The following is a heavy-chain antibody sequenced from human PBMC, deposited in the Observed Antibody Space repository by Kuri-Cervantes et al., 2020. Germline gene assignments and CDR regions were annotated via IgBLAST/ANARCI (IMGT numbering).Heavy chain of an antibody. J-gene: IGHJ4*02. D-gene: IGHD3-9*01. V-gene: IGHV4-59*01. Sequence: SETLSLTCTVAGGSISSYYWSWIRQPPGKGLEWIGYIYYSGSTNYNPSLKSRVTISVDTSKNQFSLKLSSVTAADTAVYYCARAALRYFPLPYWGQGTLVTVSS. CDR1: GGSISSYY. CDR3: ARAALRYFPLPY. CDR2: IYYSGST.